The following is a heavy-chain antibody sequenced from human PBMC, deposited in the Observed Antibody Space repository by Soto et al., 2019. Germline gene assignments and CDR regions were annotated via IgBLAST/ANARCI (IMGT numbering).Heavy chain of an antibody. Sequence: ESVGGLVRPGGSLRLSCAASGFIFTNYAMNWVRQAPGKGLEWVSVIGGRGNSAYYADSVQGRFTISRDNSKNTLSLQMSSLTADDTAIYYCVREGRGSFDFWGRGTMVTVSS. J-gene: IGHJ3*01. CDR3: VREGRGSFDF. CDR2: IGGRGNSA. CDR1: GFIFTNYA. D-gene: IGHD5-12*01. V-gene: IGHV3-23*01.